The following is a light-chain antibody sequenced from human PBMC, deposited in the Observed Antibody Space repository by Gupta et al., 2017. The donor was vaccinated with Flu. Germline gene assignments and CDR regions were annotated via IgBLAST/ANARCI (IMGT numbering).Light chain of an antibody. CDR1: QSVLYSSNNKNY. CDR3: QQYDSTPWT. CDR2: WAS. Sequence: SLGERATINCKSSQSVLYSSNNKNYLAWYQQKPGQPPKLLIYWASTRESGVPDRFSGSGSGTDFTLTISSLHAEDVAVYYCQQYDSTPWTFGQGTKMEIK. J-gene: IGKJ1*01. V-gene: IGKV4-1*01.